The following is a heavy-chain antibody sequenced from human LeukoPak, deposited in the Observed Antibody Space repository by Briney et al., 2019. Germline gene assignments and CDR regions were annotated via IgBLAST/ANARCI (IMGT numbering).Heavy chain of an antibody. J-gene: IGHJ3*02. V-gene: IGHV3-11*05. CDR3: ARVKTKTRYYYDSSGLPTAFDI. CDR1: GFTFSDYY. CDR2: ISSGSSYT. Sequence: PGGSLRLSCAASGFTFSDYYMSWIRQAPGKGLEWVSYISSGSSYTSYADSVKGRFTISRDNAKNSPYLQMNSLRAEDTAVYYCARVKTKTRYYYDSSGLPTAFDIWGQGTMVTVSS. D-gene: IGHD3-22*01.